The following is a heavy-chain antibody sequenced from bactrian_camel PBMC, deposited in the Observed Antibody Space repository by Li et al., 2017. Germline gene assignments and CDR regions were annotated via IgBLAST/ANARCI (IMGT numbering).Heavy chain of an antibody. CDR3: ATDFGSRWSKSSAPAWYKY. D-gene: IGHD6*01. V-gene: IGHV3S40*01. CDR1: GFTFSSYA. J-gene: IGHJ4*01. Sequence: DVQLVESGGGLVQPGGSLRLSCAPSGFTFSSYAMSWVRQAPGKGLEWVSSITGGGRSTYYADSVKGRFTISRDNAKNTVYLQMNSLKFGDTGLYYCATDFGSRWSKSSAPAWYKYWGQGTQVTVS. CDR2: ITGGGRST.